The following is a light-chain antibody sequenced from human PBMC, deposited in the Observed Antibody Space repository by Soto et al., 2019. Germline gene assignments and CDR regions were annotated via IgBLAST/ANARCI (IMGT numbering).Light chain of an antibody. CDR2: GAS. CDR3: QQYTKGPPWT. Sequence: IFVNQSPCTXSVTLQSRATLSCRASQSVSSNLASYNQKPPNHTXLXXXGASTRDTGIQAGLSSSGSEKAFTLPTSSRQYEDFGAYYCQQYTKGPPWTFGQGTKVDI. CDR1: QSVSSN. V-gene: IGKV3-15*01. J-gene: IGKJ1*01.